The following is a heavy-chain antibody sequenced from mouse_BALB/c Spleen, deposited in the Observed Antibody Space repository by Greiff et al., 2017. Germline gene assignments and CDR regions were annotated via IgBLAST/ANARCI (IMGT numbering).Heavy chain of an antibody. V-gene: IGHV3-2*02. J-gene: IGHJ4*01. CDR2: ISYSGST. CDR3: ARRRGMDY. Sequence: ESGPGLVKPSQSLSLTCTVTGYSITSDYAWNWIRQFPGNKLEWMGYISYSGSTSYNPSLKSRISITRDTSKNQFFLQLNSVTTEDTATYYCARRRGMDYWGQGTSVTVSS. CDR1: GYSITSDYA.